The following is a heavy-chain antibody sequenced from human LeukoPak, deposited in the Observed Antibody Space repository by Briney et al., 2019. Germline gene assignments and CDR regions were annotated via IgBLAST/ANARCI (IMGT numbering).Heavy chain of an antibody. Sequence: GGSLRLSCVASGFTFSSYSMNWVRQAPGKGLEGVSYISGSSGTIYYADSVKGRFTISRDNVKNSLYLQINSLRAEDTAVYYCARRSEFGVLYYMDIWGKGTTVTVSS. CDR1: GFTFSSYS. V-gene: IGHV3-48*01. D-gene: IGHD3-16*01. CDR2: ISGSSGTI. CDR3: ARRSEFGVLYYMDI. J-gene: IGHJ6*03.